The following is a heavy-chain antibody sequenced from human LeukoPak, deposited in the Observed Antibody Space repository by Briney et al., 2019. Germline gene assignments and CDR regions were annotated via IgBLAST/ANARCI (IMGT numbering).Heavy chain of an antibody. Sequence: GASVKVSCKASGYTFTSYGISWVRQAPGQGLEWMGWTSAYNGNTNYAQKLQGRVTMTTDTSTSTAYMELRSLRSDDSAVYYCARDHTNGVGATSHYDYWGQGTLVTVSS. J-gene: IGHJ4*02. CDR1: GYTFTSYG. V-gene: IGHV1-18*01. CDR2: TSAYNGNT. D-gene: IGHD1-26*01. CDR3: ARDHTNGVGATSHYDY.